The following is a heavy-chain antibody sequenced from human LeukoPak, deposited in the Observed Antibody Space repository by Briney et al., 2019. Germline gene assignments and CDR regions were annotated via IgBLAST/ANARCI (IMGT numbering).Heavy chain of an antibody. J-gene: IGHJ4*02. CDR2: INAGNGNT. Sequence: ASVKVSCKASGYTFTSYAMHWVRQAPGQRLEWMGWINAGNGNTKYPQKFQGRVTITRDTSASTAYMELSSLRSEDTAVYYCARDGGLYCGGDRYFDYWGQGTLVTVSS. V-gene: IGHV1-3*01. CDR3: ARDGGLYCGGDRYFDY. CDR1: GYTFTSYA. D-gene: IGHD2-21*02.